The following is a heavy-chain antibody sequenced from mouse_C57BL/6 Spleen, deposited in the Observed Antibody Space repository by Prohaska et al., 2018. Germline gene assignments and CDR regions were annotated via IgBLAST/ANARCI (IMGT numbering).Heavy chain of an antibody. D-gene: IGHD4-1*01. V-gene: IGHV1-61*01. J-gene: IGHJ4*01. CDR3: ATGRDYAMDY. Sequence: LASVKPRFGQGREWIGNIYPSDSETHYNQKFKDKATLTVDKSSSTAYMQLSSLTSEDSAVYCCATGRDYAMDYWGQGTSVTVSS. CDR2: IYPSDSET.